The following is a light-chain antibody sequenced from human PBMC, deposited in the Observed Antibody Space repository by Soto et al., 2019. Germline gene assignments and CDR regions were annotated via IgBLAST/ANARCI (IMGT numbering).Light chain of an antibody. J-gene: IGKJ2*01. CDR2: GTS. CDR3: QQYET. CDR1: QSVSSTY. V-gene: IGKV3-20*01. Sequence: EIVLTQSPGTLSLSPGERATLSCRASQSVSSTYLAWYQQKPGQAPRLLIYGTSSRATGIPDRFSGSGSGTDFTLTINRLEHEEVAVYYCQQYETFAQGTKLEIK.